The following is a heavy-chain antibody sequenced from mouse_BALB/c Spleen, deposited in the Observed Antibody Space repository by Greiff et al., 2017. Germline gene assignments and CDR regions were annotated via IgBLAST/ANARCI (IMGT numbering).Heavy chain of an antibody. J-gene: IGHJ1*01. CDR3: ARSWGSHWYFDV. CDR1: GYTFTSYD. V-gene: IGHV1S56*01. CDR2: IFPGDGST. Sequence: QVQLQQSGAELLKPGASVKLSCKASGYTFTSYDINWVRQRPEQGLEWIGWIFPGDGSTKYNEKFKGKATLTTDKSSSTAYLQLSRLTSEDSAVYFCARSWGSHWYFDVWGAGTTVTVSS.